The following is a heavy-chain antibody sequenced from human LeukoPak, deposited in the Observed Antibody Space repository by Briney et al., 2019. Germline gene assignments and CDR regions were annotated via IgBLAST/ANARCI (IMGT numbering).Heavy chain of an antibody. CDR2: IWYDGSNK. CDR3: AREGQWLATDY. V-gene: IGHV3-30*19. J-gene: IGHJ4*02. CDR1: GFTFSSYG. D-gene: IGHD6-19*01. Sequence: GRSLRLSCAASGFTFSSYGMHWVRQAPGKGLEWVAVIWYDGSNKYYADSVKGRFTISRDNSKNTLYLQMNSLRAEDTAVYYCAREGQWLATDYWGQGTLVTVSS.